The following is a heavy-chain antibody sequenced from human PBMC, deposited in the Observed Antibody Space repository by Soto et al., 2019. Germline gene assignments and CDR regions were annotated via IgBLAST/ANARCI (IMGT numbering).Heavy chain of an antibody. D-gene: IGHD3-22*01. CDR2: ISSSSSYI. V-gene: IGHV3-21*01. CDR3: ASHPRDNSGYWYYFDY. CDR1: GFTFSSYS. Sequence: EVQLVESGGGLVKPGGSLRLSCAASGFTFSSYSMNWVRQAPGKGLEWVSSISSSSSYIYYAASVKGRFTISSDNAKNSLYQQMNILRAEGTAVYYCASHPRDNSGYWYYFDYWGQGTLVTFSS. J-gene: IGHJ4*02.